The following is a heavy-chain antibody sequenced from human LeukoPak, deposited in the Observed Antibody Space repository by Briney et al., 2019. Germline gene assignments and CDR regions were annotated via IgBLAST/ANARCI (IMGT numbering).Heavy chain of an antibody. CDR3: ATPVIWTWGHDAFDI. CDR2: ISSSGSTI. J-gene: IGHJ3*02. Sequence: GGSLRLSCAASGFTFSSYEMNWVRQAPGKGLEWVSYISSSGSTIYYADSVKGRFTISRDNAKNSLYLQMNGLRAEDTAVYYCATPVIWTWGHDAFDIWGQGTMVTVSS. CDR1: GFTFSSYE. D-gene: IGHD3/OR15-3a*01. V-gene: IGHV3-48*03.